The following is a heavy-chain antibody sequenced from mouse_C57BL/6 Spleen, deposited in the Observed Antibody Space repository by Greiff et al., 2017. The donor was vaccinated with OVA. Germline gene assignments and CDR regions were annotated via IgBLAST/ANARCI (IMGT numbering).Heavy chain of an antibody. V-gene: IGHV5-6*01. CDR3: ARQMGPLYFDY. J-gene: IGHJ2*01. CDR1: GFTFSSYG. CDR2: ISSGGSYT. Sequence: DVHLVESGGDLVKPGGSLKLSCAASGFTFSSYGMSWVRQTPDKRLEWVATISSGGSYTYYPDSVKGRFTISRDNAKNTLYLQMSSLKSEDTAMYYCARQMGPLYFDYWGQGTTLTVSS. D-gene: IGHD4-1*01.